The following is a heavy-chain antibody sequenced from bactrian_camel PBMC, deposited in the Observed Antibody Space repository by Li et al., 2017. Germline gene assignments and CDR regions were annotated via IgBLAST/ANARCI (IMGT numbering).Heavy chain of an antibody. CDR1: GYTIDSVC. CDR2: IENNGRT. V-gene: IGHV3S9*01. J-gene: IGHJ4*01. D-gene: IGHD3*01. CDR3: ATDYGIGTPSEY. Sequence: HVQLVESGGGSVQAGGSLRLSCAPAGYTIDSVCMGWFRQVVGKSREGVARIENNGRTTYADSVKGRFTISRDNAKNTMYLQMGSLKSDDTRLYYCATDYGIGTPSEYWGQGTQVTVS.